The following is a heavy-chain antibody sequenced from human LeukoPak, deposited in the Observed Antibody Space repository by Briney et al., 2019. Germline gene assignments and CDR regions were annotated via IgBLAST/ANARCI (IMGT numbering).Heavy chain of an antibody. D-gene: IGHD6-19*01. V-gene: IGHV3-23*01. J-gene: IGHJ5*02. CDR3: AKCSTSAYTTGWCNWIDP. CDR2: TVSRGTA. Sequence: GGSLRLSCVASGFTFTSDAMNWVRQAPGKGLEWVSSTVSRGTAQYADSVKGRFTVSRDTSKNTLYLQMNSLRADDTAVYYCAKCSTSAYTTGWCNWIDPWGQGTLVTVSS. CDR1: GFTFTSDA.